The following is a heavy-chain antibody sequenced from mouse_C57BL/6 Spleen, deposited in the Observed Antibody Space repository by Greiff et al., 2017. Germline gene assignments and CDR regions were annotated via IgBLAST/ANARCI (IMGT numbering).Heavy chain of an antibody. Sequence: VQLQQSGAELVQPGASVKLSCKASGYTFTSYWMQWVKQRPGQGLEWIGEIDPSDSYTNYNQKFKGKATLTVDTSSSTAYMQLSSLTSEDSAFYDCARGTPYWDYDVWGTGTTVTVSS. CDR3: ARGTPYWDYDV. V-gene: IGHV1-50*01. J-gene: IGHJ1*03. D-gene: IGHD3-3*01. CDR2: IDPSDSYT. CDR1: GYTFTSYW.